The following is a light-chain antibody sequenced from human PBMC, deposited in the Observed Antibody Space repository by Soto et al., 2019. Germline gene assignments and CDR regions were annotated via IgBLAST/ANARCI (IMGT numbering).Light chain of an antibody. CDR2: GAS. CDR3: QQYNNCPPWT. J-gene: IGKJ1*01. V-gene: IGKV3-15*01. Sequence: EIVMTQSPATLSVSPGERATLSCRASQSVSSNLAWYQQKPGQAPRLLIYGASTRSTGIPARFSGSGSGTEFTLTISSLQSEDFSVSYCQQYNNCPPWTFGQGTKVEIK. CDR1: QSVSSN.